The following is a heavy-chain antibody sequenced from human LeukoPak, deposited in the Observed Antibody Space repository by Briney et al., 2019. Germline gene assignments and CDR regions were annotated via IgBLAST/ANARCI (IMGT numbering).Heavy chain of an antibody. J-gene: IGHJ3*02. V-gene: IGHV4-59*01. Sequence: SETLSLTCTVSGGSISSYYWSWIRQPPGKGLEWIGSIYYSGSTNYNPSLKSRVTISVDTSKNQFSLKLSSVTAADTAVYYCAGRDYYDSSGYHDAFDIWGQGTMVTVSS. CDR3: AGRDYYDSSGYHDAFDI. CDR1: GGSISSYY. CDR2: IYYSGST. D-gene: IGHD3-22*01.